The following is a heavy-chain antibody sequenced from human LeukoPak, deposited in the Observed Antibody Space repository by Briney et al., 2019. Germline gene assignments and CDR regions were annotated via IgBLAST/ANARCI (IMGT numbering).Heavy chain of an antibody. V-gene: IGHV3-23*01. CDR3: AKPYSSSSDGVVDY. CDR2: ISTGGAAT. CDR1: GFTFSSFS. Sequence: GGSLRLSCAASGFTFSSFSMNWVRQAPGKGLEWVSTISTGGAATYYADSVKGRFTISRDNSKNTLYLQMNSLRAEDTAVYYCAKPYSSSSDGVVDYWGQGTLVTVSS. D-gene: IGHD6-13*01. J-gene: IGHJ4*02.